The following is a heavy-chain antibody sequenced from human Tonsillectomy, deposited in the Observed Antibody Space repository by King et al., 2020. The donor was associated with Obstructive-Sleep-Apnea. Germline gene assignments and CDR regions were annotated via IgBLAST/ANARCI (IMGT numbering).Heavy chain of an antibody. J-gene: IGHJ6*02. V-gene: IGHV1-58*02. CDR3: AAGVLGLEWFSYYYYGMDV. CDR1: GFTFTSSA. CDR2: IVVGSGNT. Sequence: QLVQSGPEVKKPGTSVKVSCKASGFTFTSSAMQWVRQARGQRLEWIGWIVVGSGNTNYAQKFQERVTITRDMSTSTAYMELSSLGSEDTAVYYCAAGVLGLEWFSYYYYGMDVWGQGTTVTVSS. D-gene: IGHD3-3*01.